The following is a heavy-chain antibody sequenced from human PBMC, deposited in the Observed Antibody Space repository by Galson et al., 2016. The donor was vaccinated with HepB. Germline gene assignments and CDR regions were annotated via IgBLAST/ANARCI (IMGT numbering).Heavy chain of an antibody. V-gene: IGHV3-74*01. J-gene: IGHJ4*02. D-gene: IGHD1-1*01. Sequence: SLRLSCATSGFIFSGYWMHWVRQAPGKGLEWLSRIDGDGTGRSYADSVRGRFTVSRDNTKKTMYLQMNSLRAEDTAVYYCAKTRVSTGTYDYWGQGTLVAVSS. CDR2: IDGDGTGR. CDR1: GFIFSGYW. CDR3: AKTRVSTGTYDY.